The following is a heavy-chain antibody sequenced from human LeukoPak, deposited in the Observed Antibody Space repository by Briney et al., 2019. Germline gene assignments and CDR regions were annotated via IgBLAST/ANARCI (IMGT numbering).Heavy chain of an antibody. CDR1: GYTFTGYY. V-gene: IGHV1-2*06. CDR2: INPNSGGT. CDR3: ATLEQGGYRAYYFDY. J-gene: IGHJ4*02. Sequence: GASVKVSCKASGYTFTGYYMHWVRQAPGQGLEWMGRINPNSGGTNYAQKFQGRVTMTRDTSISTAYMELSRLRSDDTAVYYCATLEQGGYRAYYFDYWGQGTLVTVSS. D-gene: IGHD5-18*01.